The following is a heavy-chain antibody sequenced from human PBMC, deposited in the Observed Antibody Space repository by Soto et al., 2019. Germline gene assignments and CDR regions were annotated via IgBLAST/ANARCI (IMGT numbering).Heavy chain of an antibody. CDR2: IYYSGST. Sequence: LSLTCTVSGGSISSYYWSWIRQPPGKGLEWIGYIYYSGSTNYNPSLKSRVTISVDTSKNQFSLKLSSVTAADTAVYYCAREVGDLGTRFDPWGQGTLVTVSS. CDR3: AREVGDLGTRFDP. V-gene: IGHV4-59*01. D-gene: IGHD1-26*01. CDR1: GGSISSYY. J-gene: IGHJ5*02.